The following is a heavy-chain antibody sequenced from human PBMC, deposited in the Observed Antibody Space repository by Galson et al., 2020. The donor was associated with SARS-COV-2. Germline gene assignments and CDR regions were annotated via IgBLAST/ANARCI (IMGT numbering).Heavy chain of an antibody. CDR2: IYYSGST. V-gene: IGHV4-59*08. CDR1: GGSISSNY. CDR3: ARRVLICSITSCYNDAFDI. J-gene: IGHJ3*02. Sequence: SETLSLTCTVSGGSISSNYWSWIRQPPGKGLEWIGYIYYSGSTNYNPSLKSRVTISVDTSKKQFSLKLSSVTAADTAVYYCARRVLICSITSCYNDAFDIWGQGTMVTVSS. D-gene: IGHD2-2*02.